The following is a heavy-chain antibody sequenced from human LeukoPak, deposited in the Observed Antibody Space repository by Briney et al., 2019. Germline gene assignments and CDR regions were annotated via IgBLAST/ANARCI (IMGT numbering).Heavy chain of an antibody. CDR3: AIRSRYYYDSSGYLNDAFDI. V-gene: IGHV4-4*07. Sequence: SETLSLTCTVSGGSISIYYWSWIRQPAGKGLEWIGRIYTSGSTNYNPSLKSRVTMSVDTSKNQFSLKLSSVTAADTAVYYCAIRSRYYYDSSGYLNDAFDIWGQGTMVTVSS. D-gene: IGHD3-22*01. CDR1: GGSISIYY. CDR2: IYTSGST. J-gene: IGHJ3*02.